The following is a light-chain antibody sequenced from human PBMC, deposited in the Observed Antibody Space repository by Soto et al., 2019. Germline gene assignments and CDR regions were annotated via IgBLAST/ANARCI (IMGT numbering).Light chain of an antibody. V-gene: IGKV1-5*01. J-gene: IGKJ5*01. CDR1: QNIGTW. Sequence: DIQVTQSPATLSASVGARVTITCRARQNIGTWLAWYQQKPGKAPQLLIYDASTLEGRVPSRFSGSGSGTEFSLTISSLQPEDVATYYCQEYNSYPVNFGQGTRV. CDR3: QEYNSYPVN. CDR2: DAS.